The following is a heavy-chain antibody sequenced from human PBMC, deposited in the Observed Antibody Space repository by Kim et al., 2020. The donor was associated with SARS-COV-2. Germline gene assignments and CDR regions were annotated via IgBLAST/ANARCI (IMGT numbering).Heavy chain of an antibody. CDR3: ARVTPGELPLAPHDGMDV. D-gene: IGHD3-10*01. J-gene: IGHJ6*02. Sequence: KGRFTSSRDNSKNTMYLQMNSLRAEDTAGYYCARVTPGELPLAPHDGMDVWGQGTTVTVSS. V-gene: IGHV3-30*07.